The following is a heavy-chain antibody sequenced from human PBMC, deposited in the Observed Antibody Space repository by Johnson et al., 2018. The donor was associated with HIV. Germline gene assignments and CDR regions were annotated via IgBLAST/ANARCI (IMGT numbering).Heavy chain of an antibody. CDR1: RFTFSSYA. J-gene: IGHJ3*02. CDR2: IWYDGSNK. D-gene: IGHD3-3*01. Sequence: QVQLVESGGGVVQPGRSLRLSCAASRFTFSSYAIHWVRQAPGKGLEWVAVIWYDGSNKYYADSVKGRFTISRDNSKNTLYLQMNSLRAEDTAVYYCAGWRGILEWLGDAFDIWGQGTMVTVSS. V-gene: IGHV3-33*01. CDR3: AGWRGILEWLGDAFDI.